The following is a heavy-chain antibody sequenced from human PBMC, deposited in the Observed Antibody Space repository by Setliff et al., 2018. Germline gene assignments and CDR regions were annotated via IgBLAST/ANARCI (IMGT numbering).Heavy chain of an antibody. D-gene: IGHD3-3*01. Sequence: GGSLRLSCVASTFTFSNYAVTWVRQAPGKGLEWVANINQGGSDQFYVESVKGRFTISRDNAKNSLYLQMNSLRVEDTAVYYCARDVFDFRTGQAGPWGQGTLVTVSS. V-gene: IGHV3-7*01. CDR1: TFTFSNYA. J-gene: IGHJ5*02. CDR3: ARDVFDFRTGQAGP. CDR2: INQGGSDQ.